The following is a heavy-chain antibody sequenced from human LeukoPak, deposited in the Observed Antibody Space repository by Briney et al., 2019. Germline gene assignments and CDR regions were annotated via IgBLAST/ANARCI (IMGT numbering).Heavy chain of an antibody. V-gene: IGHV3-73*01. J-gene: IGHJ6*03. CDR2: IRSKANSYAT. CDR1: GFTFSGSA. D-gene: IGHD3-22*01. Sequence: GGSLRLSCAASGFTFSGSAMHWVRQASGKGLEWVGRIRSKANSYATAYAASVKGRFTISRDDSKNTAYLQMNSLKTEDTAVYYCTRTYYYDSSGYEPDRYYYYYYMDVWGKGTTVTVSS. CDR3: TRTYYYDSSGYEPDRYYYYYYMDV.